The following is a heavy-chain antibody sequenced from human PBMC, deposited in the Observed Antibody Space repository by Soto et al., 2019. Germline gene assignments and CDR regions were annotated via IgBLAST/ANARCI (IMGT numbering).Heavy chain of an antibody. CDR1: AYSFSTYW. CDR3: ARALYGSGSYYKRPFDY. CDR2: IYPGDSDT. Sequence: GESLKISCKGSAYSFSTYWIGWVRQMPGKGLEWMGIIYPGDSDTRYSPSFQGQVTISADKSISTAYLQWSSLKASDTAMYYCARALYGSGSYYKRPFDYWGQGTLVTVSS. V-gene: IGHV5-51*01. D-gene: IGHD3-10*01. J-gene: IGHJ4*02.